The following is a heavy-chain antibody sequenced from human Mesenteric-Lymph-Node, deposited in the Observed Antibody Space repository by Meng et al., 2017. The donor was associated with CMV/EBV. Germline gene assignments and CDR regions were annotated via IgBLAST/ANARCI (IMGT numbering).Heavy chain of an antibody. D-gene: IGHD1-26*01. CDR1: GFTFTDYW. Sequence: GESLKISCTASGFTFTDYWMSWVRQAPGKGLEWVSSISSSSSYIYYADSVKGRFTISRDNAKNSLYLQMNSLRAEDTAVYYCARRWGAGDAFDIWGQGTMVTVSS. J-gene: IGHJ3*02. CDR3: ARRWGAGDAFDI. CDR2: ISSSSSYI. V-gene: IGHV3-21*01.